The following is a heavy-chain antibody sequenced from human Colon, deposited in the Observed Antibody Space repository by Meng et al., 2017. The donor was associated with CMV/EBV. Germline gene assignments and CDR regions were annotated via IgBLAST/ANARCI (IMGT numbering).Heavy chain of an antibody. D-gene: IGHD1-1*01. CDR2: IIPFLGTS. V-gene: IGHV1-69*05. J-gene: IGHJ3*02. Sequence: SGDMFSRYAISSVRQAPGQGLEWMGGIIPFLGTSTYAQSLRGRVTITTDESTSIVFLEMNNLSSEDTAVYYCARSRTQLERRDAFDIWGQGTMVTVSS. CDR3: ARSRTQLERRDAFDI. CDR1: GDMFSRYA.